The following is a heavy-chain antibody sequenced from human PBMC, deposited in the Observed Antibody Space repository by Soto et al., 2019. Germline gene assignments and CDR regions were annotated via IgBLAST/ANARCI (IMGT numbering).Heavy chain of an antibody. J-gene: IGHJ4*02. CDR3: AREGNLGRWLQPFDY. D-gene: IGHD5-12*01. CDR2: IHHNGNT. CDR1: GDSITSNSYF. Sequence: SETLSLTCTVSGDSITSNSYFWAWIRQPPGKGLEWIGEIHHNGNTTYNPSLKSRVTMSVDTSKNQFSLRLISVTAADTAIYFCAREGNLGRWLQPFDYWGQGTLVTVSS. V-gene: IGHV4-39*07.